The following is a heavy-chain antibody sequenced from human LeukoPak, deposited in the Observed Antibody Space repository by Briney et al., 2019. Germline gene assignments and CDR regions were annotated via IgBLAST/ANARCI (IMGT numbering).Heavy chain of an antibody. D-gene: IGHD1-26*01. CDR2: IKHDGSEE. V-gene: IGHV3-7*01. Sequence: PGGSLRLSCAASGFTFSSYAMTWVRQAPGMGLEWVANIKHDGSEEYYVDSVKGRFTISRDNAKNSLYLQMNSLRAEDTAVYYCARYITRIDFSGGGTDAFDMWGQGTMVSVSS. J-gene: IGHJ3*02. CDR3: ARYITRIDFSGGGTDAFDM. CDR1: GFTFSSYA.